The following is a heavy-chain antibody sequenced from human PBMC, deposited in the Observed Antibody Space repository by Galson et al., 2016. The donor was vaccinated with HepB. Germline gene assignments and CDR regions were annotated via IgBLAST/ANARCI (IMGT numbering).Heavy chain of an antibody. CDR1: GYSFTNNW. Sequence: QSGAEVKEPGESLKVSCKASGYSFTNNWIGWVRQMPGKGLEWMGIINPVDSETRYSPSFQGQVTISVDKSINTAYLQWSSLKTSDTAMYYCARLGGTTRGGYFDLWGRGTLVTVSS. D-gene: IGHD3-16*01. CDR2: INPVDSET. CDR3: ARLGGTTRGGYFDL. V-gene: IGHV5-51*01. J-gene: IGHJ2*01.